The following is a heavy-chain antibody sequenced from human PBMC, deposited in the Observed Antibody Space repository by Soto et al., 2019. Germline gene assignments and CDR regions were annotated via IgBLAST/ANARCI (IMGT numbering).Heavy chain of an antibody. J-gene: IGHJ5*02. CDR3: TTDVVPSSGTAWYNWFDP. Sequence: EVQLVESGGGLVKPGGSLRLSCAASGFTFSNAWMSWVRQAPGKGLEWVGRIKSKTDGGTTDYAAPVKGRFTISRDDSKNTLYLQMNSLKTEDTAVYYCTTDVVPSSGTAWYNWFDPWVLGTLVTVSS. D-gene: IGHD6-19*01. CDR1: GFTFSNAW. CDR2: IKSKTDGGTT. V-gene: IGHV3-15*01.